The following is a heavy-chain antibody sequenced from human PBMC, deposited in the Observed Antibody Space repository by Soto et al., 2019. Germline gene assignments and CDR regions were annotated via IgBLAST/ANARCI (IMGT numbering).Heavy chain of an antibody. CDR2: INPSGGST. CDR3: ARSQVGRQLEV. J-gene: IGHJ6*02. CDR1: RYSFTNFY. D-gene: IGHD1-26*01. V-gene: IGHV1-46*01. Sequence: ASVKVSCKASRYSFTNFYIHWLRQARGQGLEWIGIINPSGGSTTYPQKFQGRVTMTSDTSTSTVHMELITLRSGDTAVYYCARSQVGRQLEVWGPVTTVTVSS.